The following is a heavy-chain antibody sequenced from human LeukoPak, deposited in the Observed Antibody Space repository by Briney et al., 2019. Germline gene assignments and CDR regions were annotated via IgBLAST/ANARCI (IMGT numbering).Heavy chain of an antibody. CDR1: GFIVGDTH. CDR2: VYSGITT. J-gene: IGHJ6*03. Sequence: GGSLRLSCAGSGFIVGDTHMTWVRQAPGRGLEWVSLVYSGITTHYADSVKGRFSISRDHSNNILYLQMNTLRAEDTAVYYCARLQGYSLGYQYFYYMDVWGTGTTVTVSS. CDR3: ARLQGYSLGYQYFYYMDV. V-gene: IGHV3-53*01. D-gene: IGHD5-18*01.